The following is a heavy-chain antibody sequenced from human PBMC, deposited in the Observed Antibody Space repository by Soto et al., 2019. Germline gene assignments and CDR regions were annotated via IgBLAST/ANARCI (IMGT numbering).Heavy chain of an antibody. CDR3: ARTYSPPFDY. J-gene: IGHJ4*02. Sequence: VSVRAYYKRAGKTCTYRWSQYERQAPGQGLEWMGWINAGNGNAIYSQKFQGRVTITRDTSASTAYMELSSLRSEDTAVYYCARTYSPPFDYGGLGTLFTVSS. CDR2: INAGNGNA. D-gene: IGHD2-15*01. CDR1: GKTCTYRW. V-gene: IGHV1-3*01.